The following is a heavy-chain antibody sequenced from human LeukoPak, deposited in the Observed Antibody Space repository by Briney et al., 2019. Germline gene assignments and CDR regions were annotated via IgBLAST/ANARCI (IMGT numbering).Heavy chain of an antibody. CDR3: AKDQLLWFGELFAQTHFDY. CDR2: ISGSGGST. D-gene: IGHD3-10*01. V-gene: IGHV3-23*01. J-gene: IGHJ4*02. Sequence: GGSLRLSCAASGFTFSSYAMSWVRQAPGKGLEWVSAISGSGGSTYYADSVKGRFTISRDNSKNTLYLQMNSLRAEDTAVYYCAKDQLLWFGELFAQTHFDYWGQGTLVTVSS. CDR1: GFTFSSYA.